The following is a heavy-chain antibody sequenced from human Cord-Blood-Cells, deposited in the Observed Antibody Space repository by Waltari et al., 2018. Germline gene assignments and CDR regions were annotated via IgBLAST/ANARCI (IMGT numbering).Heavy chain of an antibody. CDR1: GGTFSSSA. CDR2: IIPIFGTA. Sequence: QVQLVQSGARVKKPGSPVKGSCKASGGTFSSSAISWVRQAPGQGLEWMGGIIPIFGTANYAQKFQGRVTITADESTSTAYMELSSLRSEDTAVYYCAREGAGTHAFDIWGQGTWSPSLQ. J-gene: IGHJ3*02. V-gene: IGHV1-69*01. CDR3: AREGAGTHAFDI. D-gene: IGHD1-1*01.